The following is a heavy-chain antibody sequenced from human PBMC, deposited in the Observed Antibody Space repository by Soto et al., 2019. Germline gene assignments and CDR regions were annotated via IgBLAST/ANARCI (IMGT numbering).Heavy chain of an antibody. CDR1: CYTFTSYG. CDR2: ISAYNGNT. Sequence: SSVKVSCKASCYTFTSYGISWVRQAPGQGLEWMGWISAYNGNTNYAQKLQGRVTMTTDTSTSTAYMELRSLRSDDTAVYYCARDLVYSSSWRGPGYYYGMDVWGQGTTVTVSS. CDR3: ARDLVYSSSWRGPGYYYGMDV. J-gene: IGHJ6*02. V-gene: IGHV1-18*04. D-gene: IGHD6-13*01.